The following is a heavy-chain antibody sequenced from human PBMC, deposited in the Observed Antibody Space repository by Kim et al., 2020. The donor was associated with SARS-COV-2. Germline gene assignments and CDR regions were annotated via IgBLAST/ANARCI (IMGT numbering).Heavy chain of an antibody. CDR1: GFTFSDYY. Sequence: GGSLRLSCAASGFTFSDYYMSWIRQAPGKGLEWVSYISSSGSTIYYADSVKGRFTISRDNAKNSLYLQMNSLRAEDTAVYYCAGLNYYDSSGFDYWGQGTLVTVSS. D-gene: IGHD3-22*01. J-gene: IGHJ4*02. CDR2: ISSSGSTI. V-gene: IGHV3-11*04. CDR3: AGLNYYDSSGFDY.